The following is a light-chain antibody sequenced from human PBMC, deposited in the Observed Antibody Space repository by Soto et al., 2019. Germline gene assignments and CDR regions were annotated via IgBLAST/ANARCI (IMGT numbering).Light chain of an antibody. J-gene: IGKJ4*01. Sequence: AIQMTQSPSSLSASVGDRVTITCRASQGIRNDLGWYQQKPGKAPKLLIYAASSLQSGVPSRFSGSGSGTDFTLTISSLKTEDFATYYCQQKYSTPLAFGGGTKVDIK. CDR2: AAS. CDR3: QQKYSTPLA. V-gene: IGKV1-6*01. CDR1: QGIRND.